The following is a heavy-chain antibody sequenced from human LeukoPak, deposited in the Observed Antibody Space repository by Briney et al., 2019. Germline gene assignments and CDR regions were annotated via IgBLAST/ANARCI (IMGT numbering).Heavy chain of an antibody. CDR1: GFTFSDYH. Sequence: GESLRLSCAASGFTFSDYHMSWIRQAPGKGLEWVSYISSSGSTIYYADSVKGRFTVSRDNAKNSLYLQMNSLRAEDTAVYYCAQIAVVKNAFDIWGQGTMVTVSS. D-gene: IGHD4-23*01. CDR2: ISSSGSTI. CDR3: AQIAVVKNAFDI. J-gene: IGHJ3*02. V-gene: IGHV3-11*01.